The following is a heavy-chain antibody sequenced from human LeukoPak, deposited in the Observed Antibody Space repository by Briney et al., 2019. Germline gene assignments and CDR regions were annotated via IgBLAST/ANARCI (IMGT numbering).Heavy chain of an antibody. CDR3: ARDAGLEYYYDSSGYYRLDY. CDR2: IIPIFGIA. Sequence: ASVTVSFKASGGTFINYAISWVRQAPGQGVEWMGGIIPIFGIANYAQKFQGRVTITADKSTSTAYMELSSLRSEDTAVYYCARDAGLEYYYDSSGYYRLDYWGQGTLVTVSS. V-gene: IGHV1-69*10. D-gene: IGHD3-22*01. J-gene: IGHJ4*02. CDR1: GGTFINYA.